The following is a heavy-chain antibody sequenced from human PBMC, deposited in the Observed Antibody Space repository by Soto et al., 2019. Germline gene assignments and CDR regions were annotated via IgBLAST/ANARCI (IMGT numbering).Heavy chain of an antibody. J-gene: IGHJ5*02. V-gene: IGHV3-20*01. Sequence: EVQLVESGGGVVRPGGSLRLSCAASGFTFDDYGMSWVRQAPGKGLEWVSGINWNGGSTGYADSVKGRFTISRDNPKNSMYLQKNSLRAEDTALYHCARVRYCSGGSCCSRWFGPWGQGTLVTVSS. CDR3: ARVRYCSGGSCCSRWFGP. CDR1: GFTFDDYG. D-gene: IGHD2-15*01. CDR2: INWNGGST.